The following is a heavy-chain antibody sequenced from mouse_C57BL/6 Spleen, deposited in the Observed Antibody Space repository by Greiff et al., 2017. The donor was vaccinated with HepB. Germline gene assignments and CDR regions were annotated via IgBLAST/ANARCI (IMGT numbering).Heavy chain of an antibody. CDR3: AREEGDWDCDYYAMDY. V-gene: IGHV3-6*01. D-gene: IGHD4-1*01. J-gene: IGHJ4*01. CDR2: ISYDGSN. CDR1: GYSITSGYY. Sequence: DVKLQESGPGLVKPSQSLSLTCSVTGYSITSGYYWNWIRQFPGNKLEWMGYISYDGSNNYNPSLKNRISITRDTSKNQFFLKLNSVTTEDTATYYCAREEGDWDCDYYAMDYWGQGTSVTVSS.